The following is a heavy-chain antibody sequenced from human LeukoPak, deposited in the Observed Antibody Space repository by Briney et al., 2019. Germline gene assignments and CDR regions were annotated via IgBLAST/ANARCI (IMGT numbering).Heavy chain of an antibody. J-gene: IGHJ3*02. Sequence: GGSLRLSCAASGFTFSIYGMNWVSQAPGKGLEWVSYISSGSSAIHYADSVKGRFTISRDNAKNSLYLQMNSLRDEDTAVYYCARDGAGELNAFDIWGQGTMVTVSS. CDR1: GFTFSIYG. CDR3: ARDGAGELNAFDI. V-gene: IGHV3-48*02. CDR2: ISSGSSAI. D-gene: IGHD3-16*01.